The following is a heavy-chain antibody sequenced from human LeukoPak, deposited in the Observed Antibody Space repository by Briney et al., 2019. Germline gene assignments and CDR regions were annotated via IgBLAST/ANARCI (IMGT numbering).Heavy chain of an antibody. CDR3: AELGITMIGGV. CDR2: ISSIGSTI. D-gene: IGHD3-10*02. Sequence: PGGSLRLFRAASGFTFSRSEKNWVPQAPGKGLERVSYISSIGSTIYYAGSVKGRFTISRDNAKNSLYLQMNSLRAEDTAVYYCAELGITMIGGVWGKGTTVTISS. CDR1: GFTFSRSE. V-gene: IGHV3-48*03. J-gene: IGHJ6*04.